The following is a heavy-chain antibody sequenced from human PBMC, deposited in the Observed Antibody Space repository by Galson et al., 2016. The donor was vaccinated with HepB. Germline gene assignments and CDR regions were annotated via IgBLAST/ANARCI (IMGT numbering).Heavy chain of an antibody. CDR3: ERRGAYYYYGMDV. D-gene: IGHD3-16*01. CDR2: IYYSGST. CDR1: GGSISGYY. J-gene: IGHJ6*02. V-gene: IGHV4-59*08. Sequence: SETLSLTCTVSGGSISGYYWSWIRQPPGKGLEWIGYIYYSGSTNYNPSLKSRLTISVDTSKNQFSLKLNSVTAADTAVYYCERRGAYYYYGMDVWGQGNTVTVSS.